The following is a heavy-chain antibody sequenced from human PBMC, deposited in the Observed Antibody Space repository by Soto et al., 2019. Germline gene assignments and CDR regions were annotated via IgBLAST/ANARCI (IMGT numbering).Heavy chain of an antibody. D-gene: IGHD6-19*01. CDR3: ARDPGSLGHVSGWQLLDY. J-gene: IGHJ4*02. V-gene: IGHV3-7*01. CDR2: IKQDGSEK. Sequence: PGGSLRLSCAASGFTFSNYWMSWVRQAPEKGLEWVANIKQDGSEKYYVDSVKGRFTISRDNAKNSLYLQMNSLRAEDTAVYYYARDPGSLGHVSGWQLLDYWGQGTLVTV. CDR1: GFTFSNYW.